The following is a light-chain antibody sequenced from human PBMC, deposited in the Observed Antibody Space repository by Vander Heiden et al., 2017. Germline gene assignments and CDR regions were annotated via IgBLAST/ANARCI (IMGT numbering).Light chain of an antibody. V-gene: IGKV1-39*01. J-gene: IGKJ3*01. CDR3: QQSYSTPLVFT. CDR1: QSISSY. Sequence: DIQMTQSPSSLSASVGDRVTITCRASQSISSYLNWYQQKPGKAPKLLIYAASSLQSGVPSRFNGSGSGTDFTLTISSLQPEDFATYYCQQSYSTPLVFTFGPGTKVDIK. CDR2: AAS.